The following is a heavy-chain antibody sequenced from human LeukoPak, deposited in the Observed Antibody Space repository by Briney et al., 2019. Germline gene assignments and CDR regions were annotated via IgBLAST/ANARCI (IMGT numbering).Heavy chain of an antibody. D-gene: IGHD3-22*01. J-gene: IGHJ5*02. CDR1: GYTFTSYG. CDR3: ARDSSGYPVRNWFDP. Sequence: SVKVSCKASGYTFTSYGISWVRQAPGQGLEWMGGIIPIFGTANYAQKFQGRVTITADESTSTAYMELSSLRSEDTAVYYCARDSSGYPVRNWFDPWGQGTLVTVSS. CDR2: IIPIFGTA. V-gene: IGHV1-69*13.